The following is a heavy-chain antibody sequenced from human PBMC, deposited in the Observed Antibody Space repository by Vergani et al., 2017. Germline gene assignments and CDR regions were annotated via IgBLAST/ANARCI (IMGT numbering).Heavy chain of an antibody. CDR2: ISGSGGRT. CDR1: GFTFSSYA. Sequence: EVQLLESGGGLVQPGGSLRLSCAASGFTFSSYAMSWVRQAPGKGLEWVSAISGSGGRTYYSDSVKGRFTISRDNSKNTLYLQMNSLRAEDTAVYYCAKVGIFGVVTALYFDYWGQGTLVTVSS. CDR3: AKVGIFGVVTALYFDY. V-gene: IGHV3-23*01. J-gene: IGHJ4*02. D-gene: IGHD3-3*01.